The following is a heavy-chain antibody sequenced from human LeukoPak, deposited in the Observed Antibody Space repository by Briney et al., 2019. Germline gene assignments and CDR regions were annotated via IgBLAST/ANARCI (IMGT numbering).Heavy chain of an antibody. V-gene: IGHV3-33*01. CDR2: IWFEGSNQ. CDR1: GFLFSSYG. Sequence: GESLKISCASSGFLFSSYGMHWVRQAPGKGPEWVAVIWFEGSNQYYADSVKVRFTVSRDNSKNILYLQMNSLRAEDTAVYYCARDPERGFDVWGQGTTVTVSS. CDR3: ARDPERGFDV. J-gene: IGHJ6*02.